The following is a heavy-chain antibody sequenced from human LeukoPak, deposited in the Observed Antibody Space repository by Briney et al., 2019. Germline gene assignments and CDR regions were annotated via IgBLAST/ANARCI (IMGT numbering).Heavy chain of an antibody. D-gene: IGHD3-22*01. CDR3: ARVDKAEYYDSSGYSYYYYGMDV. Sequence: GGSLRLSCAASGFTVSSNYMSWVRQAPGKGLEWVSVIYSGGSTYYADSVKGRFTISRDNSKNTLYLQMNSLRAEDTAVYYCARVDKAEYYDSSGYSYYYYGMDVWGQGTTVTVSS. CDR1: GFTVSSNY. V-gene: IGHV3-66*01. CDR2: IYSGGST. J-gene: IGHJ6*02.